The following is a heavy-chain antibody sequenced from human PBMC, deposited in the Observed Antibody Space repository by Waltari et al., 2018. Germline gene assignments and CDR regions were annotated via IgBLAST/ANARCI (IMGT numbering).Heavy chain of an antibody. V-gene: IGHV4-59*11. CDR1: GGSISSHY. CDR2: IYYSGST. D-gene: IGHD3-10*01. Sequence: QVQLQESGPGLVKPSETLSLTCTVSGGSISSHYWSWIRQPPGKGLEWIGYIYYSGSTNYNPSLKSRVTISVDTSKNQFSLKLSSVTAADTAVYYCARDMGRGDYGMDVWGQGTTVTVSS. CDR3: ARDMGRGDYGMDV. J-gene: IGHJ6*02.